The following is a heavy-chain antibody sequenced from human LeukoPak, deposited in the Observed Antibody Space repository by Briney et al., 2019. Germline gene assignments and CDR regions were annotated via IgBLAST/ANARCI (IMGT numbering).Heavy chain of an antibody. Sequence: PSETLSLTCVVSGDSITSGGYSWSGIRQPPGKGLEWVGYIYDSGIAFYNPSLKSRVTMSVDTSKNHFFLNLRSVTAADTAVYYCARRGGDMPARGFMDVWGKGTTVTVSS. CDR3: ARRGGDMPARGFMDV. V-gene: IGHV4-30-4*07. J-gene: IGHJ6*03. D-gene: IGHD3-16*01. CDR2: IYDSGIA. CDR1: GDSITSGGYS.